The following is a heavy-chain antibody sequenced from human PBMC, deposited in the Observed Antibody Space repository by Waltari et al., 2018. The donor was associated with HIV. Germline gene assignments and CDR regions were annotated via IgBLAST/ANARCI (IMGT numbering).Heavy chain of an antibody. CDR3: TRDAMLRGATRADAFDI. J-gene: IGHJ3*02. Sequence: EVQLVESGGGLVQPGRSLRLSCTASGFTFGDYAMSWFRQAPGKGLEWVGFIRSKAYGGTTEYAASVKGRFTISRDDSKSIAYLQMNSLKTEDTAVYYCTRDAMLRGATRADAFDIWGQGTMVTVSS. D-gene: IGHD1-26*01. CDR2: IRSKAYGGTT. V-gene: IGHV3-49*03. CDR1: GFTFGDYA.